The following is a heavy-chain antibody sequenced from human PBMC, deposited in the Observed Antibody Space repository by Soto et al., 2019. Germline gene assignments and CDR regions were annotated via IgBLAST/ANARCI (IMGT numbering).Heavy chain of an antibody. Sequence: QVQLVESGGGVVQPGGSLRLSCAASGFAFTTYAMHWVRQAPGKGLEGVAVISNDGSEKYYADSVKGRFTISRDNSKNTLYLQMNSLRVEDTAVYSCARPYSSSWLFYGMDVWGQGTTVTVSS. V-gene: IGHV3-30-3*01. CDR3: ARPYSSSWLFYGMDV. CDR2: ISNDGSEK. CDR1: GFAFTTYA. D-gene: IGHD6-13*01. J-gene: IGHJ6*02.